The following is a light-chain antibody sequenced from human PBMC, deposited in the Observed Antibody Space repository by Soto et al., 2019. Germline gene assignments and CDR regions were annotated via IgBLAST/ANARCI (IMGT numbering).Light chain of an antibody. J-gene: IGLJ1*01. V-gene: IGLV2-14*01. CDR1: SSDVGGYNY. CDR3: SSYTSSSLYV. Sequence: QSALTQPASVSGSPGQSITISCTGTSSDVGGYNYVSWYQQPPGKAPKLMIYDVSNRPSGVSNRFSGSNSGKTASLTISGLQAEDEADYYCSSYTSSSLYVFGTGTKLTVL. CDR2: DVS.